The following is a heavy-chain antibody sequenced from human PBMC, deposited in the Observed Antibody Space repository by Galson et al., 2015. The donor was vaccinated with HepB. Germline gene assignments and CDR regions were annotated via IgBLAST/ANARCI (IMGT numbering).Heavy chain of an antibody. J-gene: IGHJ4*02. CDR3: ARGFEDFWSGRRSRTFDY. V-gene: IGHV4-34*01. CDR2: VSHGGNT. CDR1: GGSFSGYY. D-gene: IGHD3-3*01. Sequence: LSLTCAVFGGSFSGYYWSWIRQPPGKGLEWIGEVSHGGNTNYNPSLNRRVTISVDTSMTEFSLRLSSVTAADTAMYYCARGFEDFWSGRRSRTFDYWGRGNLVTVSS.